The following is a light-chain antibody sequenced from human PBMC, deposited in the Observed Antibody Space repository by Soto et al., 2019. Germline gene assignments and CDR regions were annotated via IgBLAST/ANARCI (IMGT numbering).Light chain of an antibody. CDR3: QQYGSSPPRYT. V-gene: IGKV3-20*01. CDR2: GAS. J-gene: IGKJ2*01. Sequence: EIVLTQSTGTLSLSPGERATLSCRASQSVSSSYLAWYQQKPGQAPRLLIYGASSRATGIPDRFSGSGSGTDFTLTISRLEPEDFGVYYCQQYGSSPPRYTFGQGTKLEIK. CDR1: QSVSSSY.